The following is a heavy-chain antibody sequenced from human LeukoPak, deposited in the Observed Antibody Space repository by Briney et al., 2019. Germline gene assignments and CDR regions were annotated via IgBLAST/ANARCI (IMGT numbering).Heavy chain of an antibody. Sequence: KASETLSLTWAVYGGSFSGYYWSWIRQPPGKGLEWIGEINHSGSTNYNPSLKSRVTISVDTSKNQFSLKLSSVTAADTAVYYCARGVGARHSSSWYIINLFRPSYFDYWGQGTLVTVSS. J-gene: IGHJ4*02. D-gene: IGHD6-13*01. CDR3: ARGVGARHSSSWYIINLFRPSYFDY. V-gene: IGHV4-34*01. CDR1: GGSFSGYY. CDR2: INHSGST.